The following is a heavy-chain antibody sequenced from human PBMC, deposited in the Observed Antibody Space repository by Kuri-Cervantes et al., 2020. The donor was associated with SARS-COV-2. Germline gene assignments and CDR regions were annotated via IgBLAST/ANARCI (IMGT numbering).Heavy chain of an antibody. CDR1: GFTFSSYA. D-gene: IGHD6-6*01. CDR2: ISGSGGST. Sequence: GGSLRLSCAASGFTFSSYAMRWVRQAPGKGLEWVSAISGSGGSTYYADSVKGRFTISRDNSKNTLYLQMNSLRAEDTAVYYCASGDSSSSWNGYYYYGMDVWGQGTTVTVSS. V-gene: IGHV3-23*01. CDR3: ASGDSSSSWNGYYYYGMDV. J-gene: IGHJ6*02.